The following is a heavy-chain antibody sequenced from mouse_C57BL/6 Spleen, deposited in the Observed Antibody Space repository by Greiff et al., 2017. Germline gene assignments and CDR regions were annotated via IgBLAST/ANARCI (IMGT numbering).Heavy chain of an antibody. J-gene: IGHJ2*01. CDR2: IYPGDGDT. CDR3: ARERPYDYDD. D-gene: IGHD2-4*01. V-gene: IGHV1-82*01. CDR1: GYAFSSSW. Sequence: QVQLKQSGPELVKPGASVKISCKASGYAFSSSWMNWVKQRPGKGLEWIGRIYPGDGDTNYNGKFKGKATLTADQSSSTAYLQLSSLTSEDSAVYFCARERPYDYDDWGQGTTLTVAS.